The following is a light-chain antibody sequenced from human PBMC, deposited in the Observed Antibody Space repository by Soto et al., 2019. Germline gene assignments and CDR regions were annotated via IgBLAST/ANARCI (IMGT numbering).Light chain of an antibody. CDR2: HVS. CDR1: QSVGPN. Sequence: EVVMTQSPATQSGSPGDSDTLSCRASQSVGPNLVWYQQRFGQSPRLLIYHVSTRATGVPARFSGSGSETEFTLTISSLQPEDFAIYYCHQYNNWPSWTFGQGTKVDI. J-gene: IGKJ1*01. CDR3: HQYNNWPSWT. V-gene: IGKV3-15*01.